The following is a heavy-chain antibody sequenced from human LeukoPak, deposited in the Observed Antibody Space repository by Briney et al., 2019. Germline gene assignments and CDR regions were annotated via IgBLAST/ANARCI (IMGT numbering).Heavy chain of an antibody. CDR3: ASDRDSSTWSDY. Sequence: QPGGSLRLSCAASGLSVSAYYMSWVRQAAGKGLEWVSVIDSGGSGGSTYYADSVKGRFTISRDNSKNTLFLQMNSLRAEDTAVYYCASDRDSSTWSDYWGQGTLVTVSS. CDR1: GLSVSAYY. CDR2: IDSGGSGGST. D-gene: IGHD6-13*01. V-gene: IGHV3-53*01. J-gene: IGHJ4*02.